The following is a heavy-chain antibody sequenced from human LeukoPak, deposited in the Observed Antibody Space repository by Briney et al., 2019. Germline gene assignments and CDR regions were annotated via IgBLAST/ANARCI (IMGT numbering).Heavy chain of an antibody. J-gene: IGHJ6*03. CDR2: INPNSGNT. D-gene: IGHD6-19*01. CDR3: ARGPQWRGDSYYIDV. V-gene: IGHV1-8*01. CDR1: VYTFTNFD. Sequence: ASGTVSFTSSVYTFTNFDINWVRQAPGQGREWMGGINPNSGNTGYAQKFQGRVTMPMNTSITTAYMELSSLISEDTAVYYCARGPQWRGDSYYIDVWGRGTTVTVSS.